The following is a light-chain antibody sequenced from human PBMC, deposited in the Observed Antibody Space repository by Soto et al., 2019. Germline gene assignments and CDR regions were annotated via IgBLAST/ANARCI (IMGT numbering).Light chain of an antibody. CDR2: EVT. CDR3: SSYTSSSTWV. Sequence: QSVLTQPPSVSGAPGQRVTISCTGNSSNLGAGYDVHWYQQHPGKVPKLMICEVTNRPPGVSNRFSGSKSGNTASLTISGLQTEDEADYYCSSYTSSSTWVFGGGTKLTVL. V-gene: IGLV2-14*01. J-gene: IGLJ3*02. CDR1: SSNLGAGYD.